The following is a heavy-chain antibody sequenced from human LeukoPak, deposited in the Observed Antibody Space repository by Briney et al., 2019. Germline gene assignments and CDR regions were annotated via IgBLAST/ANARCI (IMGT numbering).Heavy chain of an antibody. CDR3: ARGRVDQGPSSY. J-gene: IGHJ4*02. Sequence: GGSLRLSCAASGFSFSSYNMNWVRQAPGKGLEWVSSISSSSSYIYHADSVKGRFTISRDNAKNSLYLQMNSLRAEDTAVYYCARGRVDQGPSSYWGQGTLVTVSS. CDR2: ISSSSSYI. V-gene: IGHV3-21*01. CDR1: GFSFSSYN.